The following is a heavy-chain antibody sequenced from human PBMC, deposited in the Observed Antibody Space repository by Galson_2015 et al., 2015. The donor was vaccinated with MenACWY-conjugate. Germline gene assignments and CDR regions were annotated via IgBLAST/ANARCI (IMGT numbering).Heavy chain of an antibody. J-gene: IGHJ4*02. CDR1: GDSVSSNSAA. Sequence: CAISGDSVSSNSAAWNWIRQSPSRGLEWLGKKYYRSKWYNDYEVYVKRRITIKPNTSNNQFSLQLNSVTPDDTAVYYCVREGYYFDYWDQGTLVTVSS. CDR2: KYYRSKWYN. CDR3: VREGYYFDY. V-gene: IGHV6-1*01.